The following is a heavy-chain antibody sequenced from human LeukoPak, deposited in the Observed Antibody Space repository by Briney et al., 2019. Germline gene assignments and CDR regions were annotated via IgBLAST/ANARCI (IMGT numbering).Heavy chain of an antibody. Sequence: ASVKVSCKASGYTFTDYYMHWVRQAPGQGLEWMGWINPDSGGTNYAQRFQGRVTMTRDTSISTAYMELSRLRSEDTAVYYCATASWREGHGGAFDIWGQGTMVTVSS. J-gene: IGHJ3*02. CDR3: ATASWREGHGGAFDI. CDR1: GYTFTDYY. D-gene: IGHD6-13*01. CDR2: INPDSGGT. V-gene: IGHV1-2*02.